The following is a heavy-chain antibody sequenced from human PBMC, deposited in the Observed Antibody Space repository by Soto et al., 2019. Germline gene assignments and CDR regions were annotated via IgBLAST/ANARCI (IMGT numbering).Heavy chain of an antibody. CDR1: GFTFSGYA. J-gene: IGHJ4*01. Sequence: GGSLRLSCAASGFTFSGYAMHWVRQAPGRGLEWVAVISYDGSNKYNADSVEGRFTISRDNSKNTLYLQMNSLRAEDTAVYYCARDQWDSSGYPYYFDYWGQGTLVTVSS. D-gene: IGHD3-22*01. V-gene: IGHV3-30-3*01. CDR2: ISYDGSNK. CDR3: ARDQWDSSGYPYYFDY.